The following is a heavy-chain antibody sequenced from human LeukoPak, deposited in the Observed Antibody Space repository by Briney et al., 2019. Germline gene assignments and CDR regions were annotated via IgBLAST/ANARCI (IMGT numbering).Heavy chain of an antibody. J-gene: IGHJ3*02. CDR3: ARDRVVVDAFDI. D-gene: IGHD2-15*01. CDR2: IYYSGST. V-gene: IGHV4-30-4*01. CDR1: GGSISSGDYY. Sequence: TSSETLSLTCTVSGGSISSGDYYWSWIRQPPGKGLEWIGYIYYSGSTYYNPSLKSLVTISVDTSKNQFSLKLSSVTAADTAVYYCARDRVVVDAFDIWGQGTMVTVSS.